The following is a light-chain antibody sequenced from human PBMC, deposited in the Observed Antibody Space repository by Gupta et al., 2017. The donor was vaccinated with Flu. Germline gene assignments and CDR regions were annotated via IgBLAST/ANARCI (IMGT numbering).Light chain of an antibody. CDR3: MQGAHWPWA. V-gene: IGKV2-30*01. J-gene: IGKJ1*01. Sequence: DVVMTQSPLSLPVTLGQPDSISCRSSQGLVYSDGNSYLHWFQQRPGQSPRRLIYQVSYRDSGVPDRFSGRGSGTDFTLKISRVEAEDVGIYFCMQGAHWPWAFGQGTTVEIK. CDR2: QVS. CDR1: QGLVYSDGNSY.